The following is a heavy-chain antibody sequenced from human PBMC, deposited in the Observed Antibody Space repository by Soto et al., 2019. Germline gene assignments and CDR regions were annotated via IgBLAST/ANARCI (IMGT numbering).Heavy chain of an antibody. CDR3: AKAEYSGSYFDY. CDR1: GFTFSSYG. V-gene: IGHV3-30*18. D-gene: IGHD1-26*01. CDR2: ISYDGSNK. Sequence: QVQLAESGGGVVQPGRSLRLSCAASGFTFSSYGMHWVRQAPGKGLEWVAVISYDGSNKYYADSVKGRFTISRDNSKNTLYLQMNSLRAEDTTVYYCAKAEYSGSYFDYWGQGTLVTVSS. J-gene: IGHJ4*02.